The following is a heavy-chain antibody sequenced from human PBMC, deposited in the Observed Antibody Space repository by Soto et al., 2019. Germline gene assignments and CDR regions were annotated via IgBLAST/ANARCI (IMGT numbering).Heavy chain of an antibody. V-gene: IGHV3-23*01. CDR2: LSGSGATT. CDR1: GFSFGGYA. D-gene: IGHD1-26*01. CDR3: AKSGGGYTGRPWFNP. J-gene: IGHJ5*02. Sequence: EVQLSESGGGLVQPGGSLRLSCAASGFSFGGYAMNWVRQGPGKGLEWVAGLSGSGATTYYADSVRGRFTISRDNSGSILYLQMNSLRAGDTAVYYCAKSGGGYTGRPWFNPWGQGTLVTVSS.